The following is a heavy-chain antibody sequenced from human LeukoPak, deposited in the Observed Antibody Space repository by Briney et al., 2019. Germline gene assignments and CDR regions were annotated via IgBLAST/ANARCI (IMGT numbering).Heavy chain of an antibody. CDR2: ISTGGDNR. Sequence: RGSLTHPCAASGFTFSRYARNWVRQAPEKGLEWVSYISTGGDNRFYADSLKGRFTVSRDNAKNLLYLQMDSLRAEDTAVYYCARSFCTSATCSEGHSYYVMDVWEERRTVTVSS. J-gene: IGHJ6*01. CDR1: GFTFSRYA. V-gene: IGHV3-21*01. D-gene: IGHD2-8*01. CDR3: ARSFCTSATCSEGHSYYVMDV.